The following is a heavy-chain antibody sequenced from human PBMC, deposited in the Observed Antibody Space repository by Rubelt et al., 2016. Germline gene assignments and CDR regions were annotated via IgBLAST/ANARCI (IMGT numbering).Heavy chain of an antibody. CDR3: ASNTKYSNWHGMNA. D-gene: IGHD6-6*01. V-gene: IGHV4-59*08. Sequence: QLQLQESGPGLVKPSETLSLTCTVSGGSINTFYWSWIRQPPGKGLEWIGYVFYTGSANYNPSLKSRVTISVDTSRNQFSLKLSSMTAAATAAYYCASNTKYSNWHGMNAWGQGTTVIVSS. CDR1: GGSINTFY. CDR2: VFYTGSA. J-gene: IGHJ6*02.